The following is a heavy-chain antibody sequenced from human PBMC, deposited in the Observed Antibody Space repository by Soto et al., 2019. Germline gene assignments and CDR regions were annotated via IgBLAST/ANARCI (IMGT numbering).Heavy chain of an antibody. CDR3: ARDSSGSGPDFDY. CDR1: GFTFSSYH. Sequence: GGSLRLSXAASGFTFSSYHMNWVRQAPGKGLEWVSSITSSGVYYRDSVKGRFTISGDNAKNSLYLQMNSLRAEDTAVYYCARDSSGSGPDFDYWGQGILVTVS. CDR2: ITSSGV. D-gene: IGHD3-10*01. V-gene: IGHV3-21*01. J-gene: IGHJ4*02.